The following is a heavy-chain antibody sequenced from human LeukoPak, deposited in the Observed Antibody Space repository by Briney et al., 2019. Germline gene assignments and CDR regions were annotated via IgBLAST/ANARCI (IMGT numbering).Heavy chain of an antibody. Sequence: SVKVSCKTSRYTFTGYYMHWVRQAPGQGLEWMGWINPNSGGTSYAQKFQGRVTMTRDTSISTAYMELSRLRSDDTAVYYCARVGGYSGYAQSWGQGTLVTVSS. J-gene: IGHJ4*02. V-gene: IGHV1-2*02. D-gene: IGHD5-12*01. CDR3: ARVGGYSGYAQS. CDR1: RYTFTGYY. CDR2: INPNSGGT.